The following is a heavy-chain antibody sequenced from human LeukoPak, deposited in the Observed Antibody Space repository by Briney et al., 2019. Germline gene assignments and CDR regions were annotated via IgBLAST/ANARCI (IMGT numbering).Heavy chain of an antibody. CDR1: GGSISSGGYY. Sequence: KPSETLSLTCTVSGGSISSGGYYWSWIRQHPGKGLEWIGYIYYSGSTYYNPSLKSRVTISVDTSKNQFSLKLSSVTAADTAVYYCARVQRGYDSFFDYWGQGTLVTVSS. V-gene: IGHV4-31*03. CDR3: ARVQRGYDSFFDY. CDR2: IYYSGST. D-gene: IGHD5-12*01. J-gene: IGHJ4*02.